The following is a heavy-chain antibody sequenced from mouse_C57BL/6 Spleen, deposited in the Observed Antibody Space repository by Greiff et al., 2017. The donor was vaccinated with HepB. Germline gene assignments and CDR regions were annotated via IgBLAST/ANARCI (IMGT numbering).Heavy chain of an antibody. CDR2: IDPSDSET. J-gene: IGHJ4*01. CDR1: GYTFTSYW. Sequence: QVQLQQSGAELVRPGSSVKLSCKASGYTFTSYWMHWVKQRPIQGLEWIGNIDPSDSETHYNQKFKDKATLTVDKSSSTAYMQLSSLTSEDSAVYYCARRGPFYYSNYPFAMDYWGQGTSVTVSS. CDR3: ARRGPFYYSNYPFAMDY. V-gene: IGHV1-52*01. D-gene: IGHD2-5*01.